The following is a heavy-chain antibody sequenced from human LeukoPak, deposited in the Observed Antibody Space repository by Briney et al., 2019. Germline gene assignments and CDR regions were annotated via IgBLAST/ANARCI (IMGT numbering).Heavy chain of an antibody. CDR1: GGSIRTFY. CDR3: GRDVGRGGNHYYFDY. J-gene: IGHJ4*02. Sequence: PSETLSLTCTVSGGSIRTFYWTWIRQPPGKGLEWIGYVYDCGSTRYNPPLYNPSLKSRVTISVDTSNNQFSLRMTSATAADTAVYYCGRDVGRGGNHYYFDYWGQGILVTVSS. V-gene: IGHV4-59*01. CDR2: VYDCGST. D-gene: IGHD4-23*01.